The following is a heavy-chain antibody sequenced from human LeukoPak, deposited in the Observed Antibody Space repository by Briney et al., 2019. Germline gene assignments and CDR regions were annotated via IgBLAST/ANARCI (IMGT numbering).Heavy chain of an antibody. J-gene: IGHJ4*02. CDR1: GYTFTSYY. CDR3: ARDNYYDSSGSFF. Sequence: ASVKVSCKASGYTFTSYYLHWVRQAPGQGLEWMGWINLNSGGTNSAQKFQGRVAMTRDTSISTAYMDLSRLRSDDTAVYYCARDNYYDSSGSFFWGQGTLVTVSS. D-gene: IGHD3-22*01. CDR2: INLNSGGT. V-gene: IGHV1-2*02.